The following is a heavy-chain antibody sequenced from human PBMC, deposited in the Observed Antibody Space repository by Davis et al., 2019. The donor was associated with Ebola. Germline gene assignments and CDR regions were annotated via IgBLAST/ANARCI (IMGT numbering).Heavy chain of an antibody. V-gene: IGHV4-34*01. CDR1: GGPFSDSY. CDR2: VDHSGTT. Sequence: MPGGSLRLSCAAYGGPFSDSYWSWIRQPPGKGLEWIAEVDHSGTTNYNSSLKSRLTISVDRSKNQFSLEVRSVTAADTAVYYCAFVGVNTKGDAHDIWGQGTMVIVSS. J-gene: IGHJ3*02. CDR3: AFVGVNTKGDAHDI. D-gene: IGHD1-26*01.